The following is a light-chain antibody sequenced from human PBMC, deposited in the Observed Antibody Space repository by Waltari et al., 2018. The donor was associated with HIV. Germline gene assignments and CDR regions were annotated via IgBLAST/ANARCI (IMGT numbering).Light chain of an antibody. CDR1: QGVGAN. CDR2: RSH. CDR3: QQFANWPSYT. V-gene: IGKV3-15*01. J-gene: IGKJ2*01. Sequence: EIILTQSPAIVSASLGDRVTLTCRASQGVGANLAWDQQKSVQAPRRLLARSHTAAPGVPARFSGGGVGTDFTLTITNLQSDDFAVYYCQQFANWPSYTFGQGTKL.